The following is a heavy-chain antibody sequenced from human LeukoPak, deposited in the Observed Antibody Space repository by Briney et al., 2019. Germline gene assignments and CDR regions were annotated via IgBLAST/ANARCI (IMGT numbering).Heavy chain of an antibody. J-gene: IGHJ4*02. CDR3: ARAEDTAMVQAWFGY. CDR2: IKQDVSEK. D-gene: IGHD5-18*01. V-gene: IGHV3-7*01. CDR1: GVTFSSYW. Sequence: GGSLRLSCAASGVTFSSYWLSWVRQAPGKGLEWVANIKQDVSEKYYVDSVKGRFTISGDNAKNSLYMQISSLRAEDTAVYYCARAEDTAMVQAWFGYWGQGNLVTVSS.